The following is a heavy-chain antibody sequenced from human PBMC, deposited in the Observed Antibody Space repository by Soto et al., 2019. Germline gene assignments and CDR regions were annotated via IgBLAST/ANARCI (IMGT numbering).Heavy chain of an antibody. J-gene: IGHJ4*01. CDR3: ASRGQNRDRPLAF. CDR1: GYFFSSQW. CDR2: IHPGDSDT. Sequence: GESLKISCKGSGYFFSSQWIAWVRLMPGKGLEWMGIIHPGDSDTRYSPSFQGQVTISVDGSINTAYLQSRSLEASDTAVYYCASRGQNRDRPLAFWGHGTPVTVSS. V-gene: IGHV5-51*01.